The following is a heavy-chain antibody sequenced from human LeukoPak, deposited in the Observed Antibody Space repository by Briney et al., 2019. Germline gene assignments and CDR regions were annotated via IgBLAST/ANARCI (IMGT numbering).Heavy chain of an antibody. D-gene: IGHD3-22*01. J-gene: IGHJ4*02. CDR3: ARDRSGYYHGLDY. Sequence: PGRFLRLSCAASGFTFSDYYMTWIRQAPGKGLEWVSYIGGSGPTIYYADSVEGRFTVSRDNAKNSLHLQMNSLRAEDTAVYYCARDRSGYYHGLDYWGQGILVTVSS. V-gene: IGHV3-11*01. CDR1: GFTFSDYY. CDR2: IGGSGPTI.